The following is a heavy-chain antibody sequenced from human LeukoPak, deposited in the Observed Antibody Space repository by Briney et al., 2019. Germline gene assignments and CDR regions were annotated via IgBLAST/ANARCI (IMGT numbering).Heavy chain of an antibody. V-gene: IGHV3-23*01. CDR1: GFTFSSYA. J-gene: IGHJ6*03. CDR3: AKGSGWGYFYYMDV. D-gene: IGHD3-3*01. Sequence: GGSLRLSCAASGFTFSSYAMSWVRRAPGKGLEWVSAISAGGSSTYYADSVKGRFTLSRDNSKNTLYLQMHSLTAEDTAVYYCAKGSGWGYFYYMDVWGKGTTVTVSS. CDR2: ISAGGSST.